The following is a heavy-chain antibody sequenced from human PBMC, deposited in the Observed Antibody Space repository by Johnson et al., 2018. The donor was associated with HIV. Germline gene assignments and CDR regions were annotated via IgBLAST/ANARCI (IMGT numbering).Heavy chain of an antibody. D-gene: IGHD3-3*01. CDR2: IYSGGST. V-gene: IGHV3-66*02. J-gene: IGHJ3*02. CDR1: GFTFSSYA. CDR3: GSPLIPGYYDFWPGAFAI. Sequence: MQLVESGGGLVQPGGSLRLSCAASGFTFSSYAMSWVRQAPGKGLEWVSVIYSGGSTTYADSVKGRFNTPRDNSMNTLYPQMNSLRAEDTAVYYCGSPLIPGYYDFWPGAFAIWGQGTMVTVSS.